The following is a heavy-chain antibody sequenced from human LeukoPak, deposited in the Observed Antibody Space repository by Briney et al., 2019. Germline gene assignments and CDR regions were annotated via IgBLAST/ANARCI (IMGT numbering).Heavy chain of an antibody. Sequence: GGSLRLSCAASGFTFSSYAMHWVRQAPGKGLEWVAFIRYDGSNKYYADSVKGRFTISRDNSKNTLYLQMNSLRAEDTAVYYCAKDQGDFWSDSPFDYWGQGTLVTVSS. CDR1: GFTFSSYA. CDR2: IRYDGSNK. CDR3: AKDQGDFWSDSPFDY. J-gene: IGHJ4*02. D-gene: IGHD3-3*01. V-gene: IGHV3-30*02.